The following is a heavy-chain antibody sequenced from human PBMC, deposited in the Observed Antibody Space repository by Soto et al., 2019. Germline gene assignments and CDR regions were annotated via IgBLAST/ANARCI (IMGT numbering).Heavy chain of an antibody. CDR2: IYWDDDK. V-gene: IGHV2-5*02. CDR3: AHRGYMYGNWDHGYFDD. Sequence: QITLKESGPTRVKPTQTLALTCTFSGFSLTTSGVGVGWIRKTPGKALEWLAVIYWDDDKRYNPSLKNRLTITKDTSKNQVVLIMADMDPVDTATYFCAHRGYMYGNWDHGYFDDWGQGTLVTVSS. D-gene: IGHD5-18*01. CDR1: GFSLTTSGVG. J-gene: IGHJ4*02.